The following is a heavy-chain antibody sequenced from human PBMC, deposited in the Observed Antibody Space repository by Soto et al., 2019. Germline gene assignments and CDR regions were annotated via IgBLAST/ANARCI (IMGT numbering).Heavy chain of an antibody. J-gene: IGHJ3*02. CDR3: AKDRGYDILTGPEPGAFDI. D-gene: IGHD3-9*01. CDR2: ISGSGGST. Sequence: PGGSLRLSCAASGFTFSSYAMSWVRQAPGKGLEWVSAISGSGGSTYYADSVKGRFTISRDNSKNTLYLQMNSLRAEDTAVYYCAKDRGYDILTGPEPGAFDIWGQGTMVTVSS. V-gene: IGHV3-23*01. CDR1: GFTFSSYA.